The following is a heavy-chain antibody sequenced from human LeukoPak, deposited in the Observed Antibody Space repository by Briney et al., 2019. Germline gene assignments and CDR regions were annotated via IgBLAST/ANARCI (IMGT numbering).Heavy chain of an antibody. D-gene: IGHD1-26*01. Sequence: PGGSLRLSCEVSGLIFSTYWMTWVRQAPGKGLEWVATITRDGNEKYYVDSVKGRFTISRDNAKNSLYLQMNSLRAEDTAVYYCARDHPSFYYFDYWGQGTLVTVSS. J-gene: IGHJ4*02. CDR1: GLIFSTYW. CDR3: ARDHPSFYYFDY. CDR2: ITRDGNEK. V-gene: IGHV3-7*01.